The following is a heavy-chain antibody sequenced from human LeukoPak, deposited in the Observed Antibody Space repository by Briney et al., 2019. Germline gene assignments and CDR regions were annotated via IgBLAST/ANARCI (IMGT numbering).Heavy chain of an antibody. CDR2: IYSGGST. Sequence: GGSLRLSCAASGFTVSSNYMSWVRQAPGKGLEWVSVIYSGGSTYYADSVKGRFTISRDNSKNTLYLQMNSLRAEDTAVYYCARVSQFGMFIDYWGQGTLVTVSS. D-gene: IGHD3-10*02. CDR1: GFTVSSNY. V-gene: IGHV3-66*01. CDR3: ARVSQFGMFIDY. J-gene: IGHJ4*02.